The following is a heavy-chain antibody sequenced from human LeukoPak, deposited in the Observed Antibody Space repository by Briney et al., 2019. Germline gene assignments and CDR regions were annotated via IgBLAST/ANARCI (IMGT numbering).Heavy chain of an antibody. J-gene: IGHJ4*02. V-gene: IGHV3-21*01. CDR2: ISSSSSYI. CDR1: GFTFSNYD. Sequence: GGSLRLSCAASGFTFSNYDMFWVRQAPGEGLEWVSSISSSSSYIYYADSVKGRFTISRDNAKNSLYLQMNSLRAEDTAVYYCARGGRGYEVDYWGQGTLVTVSS. CDR3: ARGGRGYEVDY. D-gene: IGHD5-12*01.